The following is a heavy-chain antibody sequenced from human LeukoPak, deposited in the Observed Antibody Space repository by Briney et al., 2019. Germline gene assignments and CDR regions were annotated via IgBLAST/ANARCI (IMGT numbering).Heavy chain of an antibody. CDR2: MNPNSGNT. V-gene: IGHV1-8*03. Sequence: ASVKVSCKASGYTFTSYDINWVRQATGQGLEWMGWMNPNSGNTGYAQKFQGRVTITRNTSISTAYMELSSLRSEDTAVYYCVRGLLSGTYSYHAFDIWGQGTMVTVSS. D-gene: IGHD1-26*01. CDR1: GYTFTSYD. CDR3: VRGLLSGTYSYHAFDI. J-gene: IGHJ3*02.